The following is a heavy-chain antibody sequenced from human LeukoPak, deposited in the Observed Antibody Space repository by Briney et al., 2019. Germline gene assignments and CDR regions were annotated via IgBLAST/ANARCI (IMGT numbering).Heavy chain of an antibody. Sequence: GGSLRLSCAASGFTFSTYWMHWVCQAPGKGLVWVSRVNTDGSITTYADSVRGRFTISRDNAKNTLYLQMNSLRAEDTAVYYCARDRSGYCDYWGQGNLVTVSS. D-gene: IGHD3-22*01. CDR1: GFTFSTYW. V-gene: IGHV3-74*01. J-gene: IGHJ4*02. CDR3: ARDRSGYCDY. CDR2: VNTDGSIT.